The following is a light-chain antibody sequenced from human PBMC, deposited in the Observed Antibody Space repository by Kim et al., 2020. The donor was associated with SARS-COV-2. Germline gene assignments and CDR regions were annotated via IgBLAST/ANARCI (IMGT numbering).Light chain of an antibody. CDR3: SSYTSSTTLVV. CDR2: DVS. Sequence: SITISCTGTSSDVGGYNYVSWDQRHPGKAPKLMIYDVSYRPSGVSNRFSGSKSGNTASLTISGLQAEDEADYYCSSYTSSTTLVVFGGGTQLTVL. CDR1: SSDVGGYNY. V-gene: IGLV2-14*03. J-gene: IGLJ2*01.